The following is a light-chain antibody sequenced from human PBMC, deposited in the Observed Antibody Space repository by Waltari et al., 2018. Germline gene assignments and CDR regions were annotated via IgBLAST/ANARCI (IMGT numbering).Light chain of an antibody. Sequence: QSVLTQPPSVPGAPGQSVTISCTGSSSNIGARYDVHWYQQVPGAAPKLLIYGNTNRPSGVPDRFSGSKSGTSASLAITGLQAEDEADYYCQSYDSSLSVLFGGGTKLTVL. CDR3: QSYDSSLSVL. CDR1: SSNIGARYD. CDR2: GNT. J-gene: IGLJ2*01. V-gene: IGLV1-40*01.